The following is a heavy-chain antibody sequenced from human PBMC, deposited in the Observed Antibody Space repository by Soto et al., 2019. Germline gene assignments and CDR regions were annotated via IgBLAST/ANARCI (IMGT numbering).Heavy chain of an antibody. V-gene: IGHV4-59*01. CDR3: ARGREAARC. J-gene: IGHJ4*02. D-gene: IGHD6-6*01. CDR1: GGSISSYY. Sequence: EKSSETLSLTCTVSGGSISSYYWSWIRQPPGKGLEWIGYIYYSGSTNYNPSLKSRVTISVDTSKNQFSLKLSSVTAADTAVYYCARGREAARCWGQGTLVTVSS. CDR2: IYYSGST.